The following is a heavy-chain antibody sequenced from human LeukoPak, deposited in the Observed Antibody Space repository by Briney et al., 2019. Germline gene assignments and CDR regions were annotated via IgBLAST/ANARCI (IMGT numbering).Heavy chain of an antibody. V-gene: IGHV4-59*08. CDR3: ARHSSTVTTWDH. CDR2: IYYSGST. D-gene: IGHD4-17*01. CDR1: GGSISSYY. Sequence: SETLSLTCTVSGGSISSYYWSWIRQPPGKGLEWIGYIYYSGSTNYNPSLKSRVTISVDTSKNQFSLKLSSVTAADTAVYYCARHSSTVTTWDHWGQGTLVTVSS. J-gene: IGHJ4*02.